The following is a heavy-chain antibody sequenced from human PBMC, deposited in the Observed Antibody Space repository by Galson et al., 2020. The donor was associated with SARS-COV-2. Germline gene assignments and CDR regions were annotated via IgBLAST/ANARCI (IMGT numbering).Heavy chain of an antibody. V-gene: IGHV4-39*07. D-gene: IGHD3-3*01. CDR3: ARSSYDIWSGSSLYYFDS. J-gene: IGHJ4*02. CDR2: VYYRGIT. Sequence: SETLSLTCTVSGGSISSGDNYWGWIRQPPGKGLEWIGIVYYRGITYYNASLKSRVTISLDTSKNHVSLKLNSVTAADTAVYFCARSSYDIWSGSSLYYFDSWGQGTLVTVSS. CDR1: GGSISSGDNY.